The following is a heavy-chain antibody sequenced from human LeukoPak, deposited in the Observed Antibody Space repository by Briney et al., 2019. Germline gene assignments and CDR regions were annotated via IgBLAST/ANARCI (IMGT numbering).Heavy chain of an antibody. CDR3: ARDWKADYYYYGMDV. CDR2: IKQDGSEK. V-gene: IGHV3-7*01. Sequence: GGSLRLSCAASGFTFSSYWMSWVRQAPGKGLEWVANIKQDGSEKYYVDSVKGRFTISRDNAKNSLYLQMNSLRAEDTAVYYCARDWKADYYYYGMDVWGQGTTVTVS. J-gene: IGHJ6*02. D-gene: IGHD1-1*01. CDR1: GFTFSSYW.